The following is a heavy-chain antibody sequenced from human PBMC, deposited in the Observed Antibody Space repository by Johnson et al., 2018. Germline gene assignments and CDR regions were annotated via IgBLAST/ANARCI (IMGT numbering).Heavy chain of an antibody. D-gene: IGHD5/OR15-5a*01. CDR1: GFTFSSYG. J-gene: IGHJ6*02. V-gene: IGHV3-15*01. CDR2: IKSKINGGTT. Sequence: EVQLVESGGGVVQPGRSLRLSCAASGFTFSSYGMHWVRQAPGKGLEWVGRIKSKINGGTTDYAAPVKGRFTISRDDAKNPLYLQMNSLKAEGPAVYYCTTYRVRALYYYGMDIWGQGTTVTVSS. CDR3: TTYRVRALYYYGMDI.